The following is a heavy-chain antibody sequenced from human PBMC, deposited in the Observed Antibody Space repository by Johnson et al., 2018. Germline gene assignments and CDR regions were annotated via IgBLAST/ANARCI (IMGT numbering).Heavy chain of an antibody. J-gene: IGHJ6*02. CDR1: GGSISRYY. Sequence: QVQLQESGPGLVKPSETLSLTCTVSGGSISRYYWNWIRQPPGKGLEWIGYIHYSGSTNYTPSLQGRITISVDTSNNQFSLRVSSVTAADTAVYYCARESYCSGASCYYGMDVWGQGTTVTVSS. V-gene: IGHV4-59*01. CDR2: IHYSGST. D-gene: IGHD2-15*01. CDR3: ARESYCSGASCYYGMDV.